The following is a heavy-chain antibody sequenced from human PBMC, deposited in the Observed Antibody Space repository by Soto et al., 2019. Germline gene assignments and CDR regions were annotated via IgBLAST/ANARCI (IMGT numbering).Heavy chain of an antibody. J-gene: IGHJ6*02. Sequence: QVQLQESGPGLVKPSQTLSLTCTVSGGSISNEDFYWSWIRQPPGKGLEWIGHNYYNGNTYYNPSLKRRLTMSLDTSKSQFSLHLSSVIAADAASYFCARATTVTSSFFYYGLDVWGHGTTVPVSS. CDR2: NYYNGNT. D-gene: IGHD4-17*01. CDR3: ARATTVTSSFFYYGLDV. CDR1: GGSISNEDFY. V-gene: IGHV4-30-4*08.